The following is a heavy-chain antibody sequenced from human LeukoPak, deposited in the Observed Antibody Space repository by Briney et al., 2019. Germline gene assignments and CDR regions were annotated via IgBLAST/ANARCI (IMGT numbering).Heavy chain of an antibody. D-gene: IGHD3-10*01. J-gene: IGHJ4*02. V-gene: IGHV4-34*01. CDR1: GGSFSGYY. CDR2: IDHSGST. CDR3: ASGSGEYFDY. Sequence: SETLSLTCAVYGGSFSGYYWSWIRQPPGKGLEWIGEIDHSGSTNYNPSLKSRVTISVDTSKNQFSLKLSSVTAADTAVYYCASGSGEYFDYWGQGTLVTVSS.